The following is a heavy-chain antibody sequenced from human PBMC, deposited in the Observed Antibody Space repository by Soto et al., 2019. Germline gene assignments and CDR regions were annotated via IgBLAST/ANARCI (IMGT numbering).Heavy chain of an antibody. Sequence: HPGGSLRLSCAASGFTFSSYAMSWVRQAPGKGLEWVSAISGSGGSTYYADSVKGRFTISRDNSKNTLYLQMNSLRAEDTAVYYCAKDRTTGTTRPDAFDIWGQGTMVTVSS. J-gene: IGHJ3*02. CDR3: AKDRTTGTTRPDAFDI. CDR2: ISGSGGST. V-gene: IGHV3-23*01. D-gene: IGHD1-1*01. CDR1: GFTFSSYA.